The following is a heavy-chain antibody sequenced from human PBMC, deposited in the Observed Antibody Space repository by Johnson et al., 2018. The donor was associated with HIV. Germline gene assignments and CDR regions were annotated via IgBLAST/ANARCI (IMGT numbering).Heavy chain of an antibody. D-gene: IGHD2-15*01. J-gene: IGHJ3*02. CDR2: IKEDGSEK. Sequence: EVQVVESGGGLVQSRRSLRLSCAASGFTFNVHRMNWVRQAPGNGLEWVTNIKEDGSEKYHVDPVKGRFTISRDNSKNTLYLQMNSLRAEDTAVYYCAREFPYCSGGSCLPAAFDIWGQGTIVTVSS. V-gene: IGHV3-7*03. CDR3: AREFPYCSGGSCLPAAFDI. CDR1: GFTFNVHR.